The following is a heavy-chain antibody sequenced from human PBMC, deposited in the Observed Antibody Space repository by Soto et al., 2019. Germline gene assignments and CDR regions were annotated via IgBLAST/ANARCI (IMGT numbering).Heavy chain of an antibody. Sequence: ASVKVSCKASGYTFTGYYVHWVRQAPGQGLEWMGWINPNSGDTYLAQRSQGRVTMNRDTSKNQFSLQLNSVTPEDTAVYYCARDPGFKAAVRIYYYYYGMDVWGQGTTVTVS. CDR1: GYTFTGYY. CDR3: ARDPGFKAAVRIYYYYYGMDV. J-gene: IGHJ6*02. CDR2: INPNSGDT. V-gene: IGHV1-2*02. D-gene: IGHD6-13*01.